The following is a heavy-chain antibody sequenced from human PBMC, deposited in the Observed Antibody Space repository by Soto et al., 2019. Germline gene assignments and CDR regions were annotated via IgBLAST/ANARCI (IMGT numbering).Heavy chain of an antibody. V-gene: IGHV3-74*01. CDR3: ARGGAMGVDY. Sequence: GGSLRLSCTASGFTFNTHWMHWVRQAPGKGLVWVSRIYFDGITTNYADSVKGRLTVSRDNAKNTGYLHVNTPRDEDTAVYYCARGGAMGVDYWGQGTLVTVSS. J-gene: IGHJ4*02. CDR1: GFTFNTHW. CDR2: IYFDGITT. D-gene: IGHD1-26*01.